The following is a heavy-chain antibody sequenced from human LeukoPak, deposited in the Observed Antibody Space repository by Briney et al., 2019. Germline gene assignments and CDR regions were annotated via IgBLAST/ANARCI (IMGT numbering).Heavy chain of an antibody. V-gene: IGHV4-34*01. CDR2: INHSGST. Sequence: SETLSLTCAVYGGSFSGYYWSWIRQPPGKGLEWIGEINHSGSTNYNPSLKSRVNISVDTSKNQFSLKLSSVTAADTAVYYCARILYDSSGYYLINYFDYWGQGTLVTVSS. J-gene: IGHJ4*02. CDR3: ARILYDSSGYYLINYFDY. CDR1: GGSFSGYY. D-gene: IGHD3-22*01.